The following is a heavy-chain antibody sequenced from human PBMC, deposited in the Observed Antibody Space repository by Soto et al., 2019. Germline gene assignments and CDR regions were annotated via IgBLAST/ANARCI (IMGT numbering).Heavy chain of an antibody. V-gene: IGHV4-34*01. Sequence: KGLEWIGEINHKASTSYNPSLKSRVTISVDTSKIQFSLKLNSVTAADTAVYYCAGTTSLQWYYMDVWDKGTTVSVSS. D-gene: IGHD1-7*01. CDR2: INHKAST. CDR3: AGTTSLQWYYMDV. J-gene: IGHJ6*03.